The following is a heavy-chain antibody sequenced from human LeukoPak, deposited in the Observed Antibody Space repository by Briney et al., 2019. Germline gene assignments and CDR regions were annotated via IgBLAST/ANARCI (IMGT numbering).Heavy chain of an antibody. V-gene: IGHV3-30*18. CDR3: AKAEIFFPFDY. CDR1: GFTFRSYG. D-gene: IGHD2/OR15-2a*01. CDR2: ISYDGSNK. J-gene: IGHJ4*02. Sequence: TGGSLRLSCAASGFTFRSYGMHWVRQAPGKGLEWVAVISYDGSNKYYADSVKGRFTISRDNSKNTLYLQMNTLRAEDTAVYYCAKAEIFFPFDYWGQGTLVTVSS.